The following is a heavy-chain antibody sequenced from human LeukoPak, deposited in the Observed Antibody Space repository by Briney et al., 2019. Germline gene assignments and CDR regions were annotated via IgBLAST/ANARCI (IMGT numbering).Heavy chain of an antibody. J-gene: IGHJ6*02. D-gene: IGHD6-13*01. CDR1: GFTFDDYA. V-gene: IGHV3-9*01. CDR3: AKAEGQQLVLDYYYGMDV. CDR2: ISWNSGSI. Sequence: PGGSLRLSCAASGFTFDDYAMHWVRQAPGKGLEWVSGISWNSGSIGYADSVKGRFTISRDNAKNSLYLQVNSLRAEDTALYYCAKAEGQQLVLDYYYGMDVWGQGTTVTVSS.